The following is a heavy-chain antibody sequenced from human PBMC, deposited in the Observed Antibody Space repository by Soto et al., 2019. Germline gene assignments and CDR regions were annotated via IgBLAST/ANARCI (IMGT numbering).Heavy chain of an antibody. Sequence: EVQLVESGGGLVKPWGSLRLSCTASGFAFSSYWMHWVRQTPGKGPVWVSRIYNDGSRTAYADSVKGRFTISRDNAKNTMYLQMSSLTVEDTAVYYCARDLSGDTTPYFDLWGQGTLVTVSS. CDR2: IYNDGSRT. J-gene: IGHJ4*02. CDR1: GFAFSSYW. V-gene: IGHV3-74*01. CDR3: ARDLSGDTTPYFDL. D-gene: IGHD1-1*01.